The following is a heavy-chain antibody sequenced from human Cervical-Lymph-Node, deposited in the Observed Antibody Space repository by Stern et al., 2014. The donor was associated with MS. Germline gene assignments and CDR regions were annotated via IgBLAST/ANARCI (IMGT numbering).Heavy chain of an antibody. J-gene: IGHJ4*02. CDR3: ARGLHYFHY. CDR2: RWYDGSSK. CDR1: GFSFSDYG. Sequence: VQLVESGGGVVQPGRSLRLSCAASGFSFSDYGMHWVRQAPGKGLEWVAVRWYDGSSKYYADSVKGRFTISRDNSKNTLYLQLNSLRAEDTALFYCARGLHYFHYWGRGTLVTVSS. V-gene: IGHV3-33*01.